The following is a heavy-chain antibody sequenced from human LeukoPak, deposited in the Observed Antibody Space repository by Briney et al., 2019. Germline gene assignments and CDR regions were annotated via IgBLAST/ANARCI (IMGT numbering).Heavy chain of an antibody. Sequence: PGGSLRLSCAASGFTFSSYGMHWVRQAPGKGLEWVAFIRYDGSNKYYADSVKGRFTISRDNSKNTLYLQMNSLRAEDTAVYYCAGSYSSTPQYYYYYYMDVWGKGTTVTVSS. J-gene: IGHJ6*03. CDR2: IRYDGSNK. CDR3: AGSYSSTPQYYYYYYMDV. CDR1: GFTFSSYG. V-gene: IGHV3-30*02. D-gene: IGHD6-13*01.